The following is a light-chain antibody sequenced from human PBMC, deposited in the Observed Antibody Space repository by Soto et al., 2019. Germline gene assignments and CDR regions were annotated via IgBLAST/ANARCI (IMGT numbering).Light chain of an antibody. CDR3: QQYNNWPPYT. CDR2: GAS. CDR1: QSVSSN. J-gene: IGKJ2*01. Sequence: EIVMTQSPATLSVSPGERATLSCRASQSVSSNLAWYQQKPGQAPGLLIYGASTRATGIPARFSGSGSGTEFTLTISSLQSADFAVYYCQQYNNWPPYTFGQGTKLDIK. V-gene: IGKV3-15*01.